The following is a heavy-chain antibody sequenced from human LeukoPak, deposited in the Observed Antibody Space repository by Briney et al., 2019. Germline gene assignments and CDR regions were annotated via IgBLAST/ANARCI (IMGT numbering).Heavy chain of an antibody. Sequence: GESLKISCKGSGYSFTSHWIGWVRKMPGKCLEWMGIIYPGDSDTKYSPSFQGQVTISADKSISTASLQWSSLKASDTAMYYCARQDCSGGICYSVYYFDYWGQGTLVTVSS. V-gene: IGHV5-51*01. CDR3: ARQDCSGGICYSVYYFDY. CDR1: GYSFTSHW. CDR2: IYPGDSDT. J-gene: IGHJ4*02. D-gene: IGHD2-15*01.